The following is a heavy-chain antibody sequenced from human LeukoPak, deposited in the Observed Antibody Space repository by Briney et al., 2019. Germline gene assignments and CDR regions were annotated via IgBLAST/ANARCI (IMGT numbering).Heavy chain of an antibody. J-gene: IGHJ4*02. CDR1: GGTLSSYA. D-gene: IGHD6-13*01. Sequence: GASVKVSCKPSGGTLSSYAFSWVRQAPGQGLEWMGRIIPILGKTTYAQKLQDRVTITADKSTSTVYMELSNLTSEDTAMYICARGQQLVPYYFDYWGQGTLVTVSS. V-gene: IGHV1-69*04. CDR2: IIPILGKT. CDR3: ARGQQLVPYYFDY.